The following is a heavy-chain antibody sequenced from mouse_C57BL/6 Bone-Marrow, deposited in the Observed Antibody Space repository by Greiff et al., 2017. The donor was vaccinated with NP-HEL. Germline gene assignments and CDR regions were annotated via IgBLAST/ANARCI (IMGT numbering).Heavy chain of an antibody. V-gene: IGHV1-66*01. Sequence: QVQLQQSGPELVKPGASVKISCKASGYSFTSYYIHWVKQRPGQGLEWIGWIYPGSGNTKYNEKFKGKATLTADTSSRTAYMQLSSLTSEDSAVYYCARSGTTPFAYWGQGTLVTVSA. D-gene: IGHD1-1*01. CDR1: GYSFTSYY. CDR3: ARSGTTPFAY. J-gene: IGHJ3*01. CDR2: IYPGSGNT.